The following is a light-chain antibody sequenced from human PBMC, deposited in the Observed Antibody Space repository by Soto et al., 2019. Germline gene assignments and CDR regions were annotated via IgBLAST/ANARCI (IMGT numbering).Light chain of an antibody. Sequence: QSALTQPPSASGPPGQSVTISCTGTSSDVGGYNYVSWYQQHPGKAPKLMIYEVSKRPSGVPDRFSGSKSGNTASLTVSGLQAEDEADYYCSSYAGSNNPNYVFGTGTKVTVL. CDR3: SSYAGSNNPNYV. V-gene: IGLV2-8*01. J-gene: IGLJ1*01. CDR2: EVS. CDR1: SSDVGGYNY.